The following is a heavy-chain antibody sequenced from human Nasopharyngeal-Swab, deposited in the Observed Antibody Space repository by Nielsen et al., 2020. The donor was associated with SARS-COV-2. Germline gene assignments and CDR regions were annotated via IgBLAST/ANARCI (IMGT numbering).Heavy chain of an antibody. CDR1: GFTFSSYA. Sequence: GESLEISCAASGFTFSSYAMHWVRQAPGKGLEWVAVISYDGSNKYYADSVKGRFTISRDNSKNTLYLQMNSLRAEDTAVYYCARVVGYRGPFDYWGQGTLVTVSS. J-gene: IGHJ4*02. CDR3: ARVVGYRGPFDY. V-gene: IGHV3-30*04. D-gene: IGHD6-25*01. CDR2: ISYDGSNK.